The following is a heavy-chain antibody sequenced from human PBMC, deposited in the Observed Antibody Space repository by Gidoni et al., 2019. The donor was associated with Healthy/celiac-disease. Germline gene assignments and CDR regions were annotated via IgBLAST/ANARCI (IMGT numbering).Heavy chain of an antibody. CDR3: ARTPSENWFDP. J-gene: IGHJ5*02. CDR1: GGSFSGYY. V-gene: IGHV4-34*01. Sequence: QVQLQQWGAGLLKPSETLSLTCAVYGGSFSGYYWSWLRQPPGTGLEWIGEINHSGSTNYNPSLKSRVTISVDTSKNQFSLKLSSVTAADTAVYYCARTPSENWFDPWGQGTLVTVSS. CDR2: INHSGST.